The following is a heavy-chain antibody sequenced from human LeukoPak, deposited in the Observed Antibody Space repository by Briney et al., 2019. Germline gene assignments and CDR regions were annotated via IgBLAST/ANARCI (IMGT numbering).Heavy chain of an antibody. CDR2: MSSSGGST. CDR3: AKEAYGSGNYYRDYFDY. D-gene: IGHD3-10*01. Sequence: GGSLRLSCAASGFTFSNYAMSWVRPAPGKGLEWVSAMSSSGGSTYYADSLKGRFTISRDNSKNTLYLQMNSLRAEDTAVYFCAKEAYGSGNYYRDYFDYWGQGTLVTVSS. V-gene: IGHV3-23*01. J-gene: IGHJ4*02. CDR1: GFTFSNYA.